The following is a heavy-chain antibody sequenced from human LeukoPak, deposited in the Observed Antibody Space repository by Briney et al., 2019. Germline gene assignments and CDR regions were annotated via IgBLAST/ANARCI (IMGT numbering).Heavy chain of an antibody. CDR1: CGSFSCYS. D-gene: IGHD6-19*01. V-gene: IGHV4-34*01. J-gene: IGHJ6*03. CDR3: ARQKVLAVAGHYYFYYYMDV. Sequence: SETLSLTCAVYCGSFSCYSWTWIRQPPGKGLEWIGEINHSGSTNYNPSLKSRVTISLDTSKNQFSLELSSVTAADTAVYYCARQKVLAVAGHYYFYYYMDVWGKGTTVTVSS. CDR2: INHSGST.